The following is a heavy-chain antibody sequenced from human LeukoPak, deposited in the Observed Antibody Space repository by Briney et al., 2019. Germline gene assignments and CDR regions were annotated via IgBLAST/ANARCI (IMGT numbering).Heavy chain of an antibody. Sequence: GRSLRLSCAASGFTFSRYAMHWVRQAPGKGLEWVAVISYDGSNKYYADSVKGRFTISRDNSKNTLYLQMNSLRAEDTAVYYCARDLGYSYGADSLDYWGQGTLVTVSS. CDR3: ARDLGYSYGADSLDY. CDR1: GFTFSRYA. D-gene: IGHD5-18*01. V-gene: IGHV3-30-3*01. CDR2: ISYDGSNK. J-gene: IGHJ4*02.